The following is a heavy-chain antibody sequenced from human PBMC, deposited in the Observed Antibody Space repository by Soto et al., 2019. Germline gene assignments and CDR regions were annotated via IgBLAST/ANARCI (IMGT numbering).Heavy chain of an antibody. CDR2: ISSSGSTI. CDR1: GFTFSSYE. CDR3: ARDLSIFGVVSYYYYGMDV. D-gene: IGHD3-3*01. V-gene: IGHV3-48*03. Sequence: GSLRLSCAASGFTFSSYEMNWVRQAPGKGLEWVSYISSSGSTIYYADSVKGRFTISRDNAKNSLYLQMNSLRAEDTAVYYCARDLSIFGVVSYYYYGMDVWGQGTTVTVSS. J-gene: IGHJ6*02.